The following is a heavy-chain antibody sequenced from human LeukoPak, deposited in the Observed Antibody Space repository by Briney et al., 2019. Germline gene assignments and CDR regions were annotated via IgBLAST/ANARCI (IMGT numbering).Heavy chain of an antibody. CDR1: GFTFSSYE. CDR2: ISSSGSTI. CDR3: AELGITMIGGV. D-gene: IGHD3-10*02. Sequence: GGSLRLSCAASGFTFSSYEMNWVRQAPGKGLEWVSYISSSGSTIYYADSVKGRFTISRDNAKSSLYLQMNSLRAEDTAVYYCAELGITMIGGVWGKGTTVTVSS. V-gene: IGHV3-48*03. J-gene: IGHJ6*04.